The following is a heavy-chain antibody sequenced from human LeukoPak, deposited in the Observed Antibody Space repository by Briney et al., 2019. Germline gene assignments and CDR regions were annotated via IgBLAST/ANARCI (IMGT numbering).Heavy chain of an antibody. CDR3: ARDWATIAVVYYYYYGMDV. Sequence: PGRSLRLSCAASGFTFSSYWMSWVRQAPGKGLEWVANIKQDGSEKYYVDSVKGRFTISRDNAKNSLYLQMNSLRAEDTAVYYCARDWATIAVVYYYYYGMDVWGQGTTVTVSS. J-gene: IGHJ6*02. V-gene: IGHV3-7*01. CDR2: IKQDGSEK. D-gene: IGHD6-19*01. CDR1: GFTFSSYW.